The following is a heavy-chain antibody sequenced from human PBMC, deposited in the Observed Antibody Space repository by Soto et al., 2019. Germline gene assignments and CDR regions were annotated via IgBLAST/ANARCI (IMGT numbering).Heavy chain of an antibody. CDR3: AKDSSHSSLXYDYVWGSYRYSDWFDP. J-gene: IGHJ5*02. V-gene: IGHV3-23*01. D-gene: IGHD3-16*02. CDR2: ISGSGGST. CDR1: GFTFSSYA. Sequence: GGCLRLSCAASGFTFSSYAMSWVRQAPGKGLEWVSAISGSGGSTYYADSVKGRFTISRDNSKNTLYLQMNSLRAEDTAVYYCAKDSSHSSLXYDYVWGSYRYSDWFDPWGQGTLVTVSS.